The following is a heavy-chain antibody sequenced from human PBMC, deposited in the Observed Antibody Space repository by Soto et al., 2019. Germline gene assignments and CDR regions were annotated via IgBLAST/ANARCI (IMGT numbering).Heavy chain of an antibody. J-gene: IGHJ6*02. CDR1: GGSVSSGSYY. D-gene: IGHD3-22*01. CDR3: ARDYVSSYYDSSGYNYYYYGMDV. CDR2: IYYSGST. V-gene: IGHV4-61*01. Sequence: SETLSLTCTVSGGSVSSGSYYWSWIRQPPGKGLEWIGYIYYSGSTNYNPSLKSRVTISVDTSKNQFSLKLSSVTAADTAVYYCARDYVSSYYDSSGYNYYYYGMDVRGQGTTVTVSS.